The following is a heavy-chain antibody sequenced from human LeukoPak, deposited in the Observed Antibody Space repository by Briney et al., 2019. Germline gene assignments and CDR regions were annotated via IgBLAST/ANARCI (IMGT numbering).Heavy chain of an antibody. V-gene: IGHV3-33*01. CDR1: GFTFSSYD. Sequence: GGSLRLSCAASGFTFSSYDMHWVRQAPGKGLEWMAVIWYDGINKYYVDSVKGRFTISRDNSKNTLYLQMNSLRAEDTAVYYCARDRDVWGQGTLVTVSS. J-gene: IGHJ4*02. CDR3: ARDRDV. CDR2: IWYDGINK.